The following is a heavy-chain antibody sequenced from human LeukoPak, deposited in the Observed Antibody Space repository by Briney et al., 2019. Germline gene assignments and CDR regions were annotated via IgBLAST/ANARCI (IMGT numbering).Heavy chain of an antibody. CDR1: GGSISSSSYY. V-gene: IGHV4-39*01. Sequence: SETLSLTCSVSGGSISSSSYYWGWIRQPPGKGLEWIGSIYYRGSTYYNSSLKSRVTISVDTSKNQFSLKVSSVTAADTAVFYCATHPGYGDYYFDYWGQGTLVTVSS. CDR3: ATHPGYGDYYFDY. J-gene: IGHJ4*02. CDR2: IYYRGST. D-gene: IGHD4-17*01.